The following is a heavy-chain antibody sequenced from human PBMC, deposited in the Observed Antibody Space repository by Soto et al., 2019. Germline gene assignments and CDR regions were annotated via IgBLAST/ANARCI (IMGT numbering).Heavy chain of an antibody. CDR1: GGSISSYY. Sequence: SETLSLTCTVSGGSISSYYWSWIRQPPGRGLEWIGYIYYSGSTNYNPSLKGRVTISVDTSKNQFSLKLSSVTAADTAVYYCARAWGRVFDYWGQGTLVTVSS. CDR3: ARAWGRVFDY. J-gene: IGHJ4*02. V-gene: IGHV4-59*01. CDR2: IYYSGST. D-gene: IGHD2-15*01.